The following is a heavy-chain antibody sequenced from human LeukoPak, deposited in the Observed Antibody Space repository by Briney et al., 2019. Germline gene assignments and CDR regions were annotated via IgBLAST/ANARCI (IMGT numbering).Heavy chain of an antibody. CDR3: ARGRDGYNNFDY. D-gene: IGHD5-24*01. CDR2: IYYSGST. J-gene: IGHJ4*02. Sequence: SQTLSLTCTVSGGSISSGGYYWSWIRQPPGKGLEWIGYIYYSGSTNYNPSLKSRVTISVDTSKNQFSLKLSSVTAADTAVYYCARGRDGYNNFDYWGQGTLVTVSS. CDR1: GGSISSGGYY. V-gene: IGHV4-61*08.